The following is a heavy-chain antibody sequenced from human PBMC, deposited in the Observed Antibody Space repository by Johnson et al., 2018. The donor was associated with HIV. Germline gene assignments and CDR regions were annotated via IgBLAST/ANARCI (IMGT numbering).Heavy chain of an antibody. D-gene: IGHD3-10*01. CDR3: AIGRGEFPRHAFDI. V-gene: IGHV3-30*03. CDR1: GFTFDDYG. Sequence: QVHLVESGGGVVQPGGSLRLSSAASGFTFDDYGMSWVRQAPGKGLEWVAVTSYDGSNNYYADSVKGRFTISKDNSRNTLFLHMNSLRADDTAVYYCAIGRGEFPRHAFDIWGQGTMVTVSS. J-gene: IGHJ3*02. CDR2: TSYDGSNN.